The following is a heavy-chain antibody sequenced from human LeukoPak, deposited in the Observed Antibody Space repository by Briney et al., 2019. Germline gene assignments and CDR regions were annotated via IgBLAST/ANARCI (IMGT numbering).Heavy chain of an antibody. CDR1: GYTFTSNY. V-gene: IGHV1-46*01. CDR3: AASLQKGYSYGYKDYYYYMDV. Sequence: ASVKVSCKAFGYTFTSNYMHWVRQAPGQGPEWMGVIRPSGGSTTYAQEFQGRVTLTRDMSTSTAYMELSSLRSEDTAVYYCAASLQKGYSYGYKDYYYYMDVWGKGTTVTVSS. CDR2: IRPSGGST. D-gene: IGHD5-18*01. J-gene: IGHJ6*03.